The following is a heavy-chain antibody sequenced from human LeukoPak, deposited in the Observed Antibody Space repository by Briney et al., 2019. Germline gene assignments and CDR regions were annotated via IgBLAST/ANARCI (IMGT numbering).Heavy chain of an antibody. D-gene: IGHD2-2*02. CDR3: TTEWYCSSTSCYTWYYGMDV. Sequence: GRSLTPACAASGFTFSNAWMSWVRQPPGKGLEWVGRIKSKTAGGTTDYAAPVKGRFTISRDDSKNTLYLQMNSLKTEDTAVYYCTTEWYCSSTSCYTWYYGMDVWGQGTTVTVSS. CDR2: IKSKTAGGTT. J-gene: IGHJ6*02. CDR1: GFTFSNAW. V-gene: IGHV3-15*01.